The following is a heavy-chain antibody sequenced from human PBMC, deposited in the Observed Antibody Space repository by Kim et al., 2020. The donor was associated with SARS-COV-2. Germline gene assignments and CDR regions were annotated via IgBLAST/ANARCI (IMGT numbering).Heavy chain of an antibody. CDR3: ARSGVVTAMYFDY. Sequence: AVSVKVRFTISRDKTKNSLYLQMNGLRAEDTAVYYCARSGVVTAMYFDYWGQGTLVTVSS. V-gene: IGHV3-11*04. D-gene: IGHD2-21*02. J-gene: IGHJ4*02.